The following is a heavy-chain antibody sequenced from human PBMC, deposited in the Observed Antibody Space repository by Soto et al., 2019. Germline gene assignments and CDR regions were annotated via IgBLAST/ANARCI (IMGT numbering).Heavy chain of an antibody. J-gene: IGHJ6*02. CDR1: GGSFSGYY. V-gene: IGHV4-34*01. CDR2: INHSGST. D-gene: IGHD3-9*01. Sequence: SETLSLTCAVYGGSFSGYYWSWIRQPPGKGLEWIGEINHSGSTNYNPSLKSRVTISVDTSKNQFSLKLSYVTAADTAVYYCARGGAGRGSNYDILTGYYRGNYYYGMNVWGQGTTVTVSS. CDR3: ARGGAGRGSNYDILTGYYRGNYYYGMNV.